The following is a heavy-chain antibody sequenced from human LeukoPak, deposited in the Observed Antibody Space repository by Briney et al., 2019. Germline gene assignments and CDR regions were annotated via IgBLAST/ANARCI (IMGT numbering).Heavy chain of an antibody. CDR3: ARREMITHNAFDI. CDR2: IYPGDSDT. J-gene: IGHJ3*02. V-gene: IGHV5-51*01. Sequence: GASLKISCKGSGSSFTSYWIGWVRQMPGKGLEWMGIIYPGDSDTRYSPSFQGQVTISADKSISTAYLQWSSLKASDTAMYYCARREMITHNAFDIWGQGTMVTVSA. D-gene: IGHD1-14*01. CDR1: GSSFTSYW.